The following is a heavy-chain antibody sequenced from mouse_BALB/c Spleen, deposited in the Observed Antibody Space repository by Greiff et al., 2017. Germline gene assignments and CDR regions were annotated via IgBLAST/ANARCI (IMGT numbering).Heavy chain of an antibody. J-gene: IGHJ2*01. CDR3: ARHMTTVVATYYFDY. D-gene: IGHD1-1*01. Sequence: EVMLVESGGDLVKPGGSLKLSCAASGFTFSSYGMSWVRQTPDKRLEWVATISSGGSYTYYPDSVKGRFTISRDNAKNTLYLQMSSLKSEDTAMYYCARHMTTVVATYYFDYWGQGTTLTVSS. CDR2: ISSGGSYT. CDR1: GFTFSSYG. V-gene: IGHV5-6*01.